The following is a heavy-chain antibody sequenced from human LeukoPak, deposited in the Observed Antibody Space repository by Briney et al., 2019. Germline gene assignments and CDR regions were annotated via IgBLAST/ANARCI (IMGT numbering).Heavy chain of an antibody. V-gene: IGHV1-2*02. CDR2: INPNSGGT. J-gene: IGHJ6*03. CDR1: GYTFTGYY. CDR3: ASGTYSSSSGVPDYYYYMDV. D-gene: IGHD6-6*01. Sequence: ASVKVSCKASGYTFTGYYMHWVRQAPGQGLEWMGWINPNSGGTNYAQKFQGRVTMTRDTSISTAYMELRSLRSDDTAVYYCASGTYSSSSGVPDYYYYMDVWGKGTTVTVSS.